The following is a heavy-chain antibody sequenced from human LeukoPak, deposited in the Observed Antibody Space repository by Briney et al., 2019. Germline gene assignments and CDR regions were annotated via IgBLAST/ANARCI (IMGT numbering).Heavy chain of an antibody. D-gene: IGHD2-21*01. V-gene: IGHV4-34*01. Sequence: SETLSLTCTVSGGSISTYYWSWIRQPPGKRLEWIGEINHSGSTNYNPSLKSRVTISEDTSKNQFSLKLSSVTAADTAVYYCARSGTICGGDCYENWGQGTLVTVSS. CDR3: ARSGTICGGDCYEN. CDR2: INHSGST. J-gene: IGHJ4*02. CDR1: GGSISTYY.